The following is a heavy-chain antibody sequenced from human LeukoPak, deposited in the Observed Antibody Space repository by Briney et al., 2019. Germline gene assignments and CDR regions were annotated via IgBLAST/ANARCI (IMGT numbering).Heavy chain of an antibody. Sequence: SETLSLTCAVYGGSFSGYYWSWTRQPPGKGLEWIGEINHSGSTNYNPSLKSRVTISVDTSKNQFSLKLSSVTAADTAVYYCARGNGYYYYYMDVWGKGTTVTVSS. J-gene: IGHJ6*03. V-gene: IGHV4-34*01. CDR1: GGSFSGYY. D-gene: IGHD2-8*01. CDR3: ARGNGYYYYYMDV. CDR2: INHSGST.